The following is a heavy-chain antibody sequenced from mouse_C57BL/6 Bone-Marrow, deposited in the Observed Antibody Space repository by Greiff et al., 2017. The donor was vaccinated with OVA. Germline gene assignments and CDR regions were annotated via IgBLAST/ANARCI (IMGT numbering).Heavy chain of an antibody. CDR2: IYPRSGNT. V-gene: IGHV1-81*01. J-gene: IGHJ3*01. CDR3: ARGGITTVVQFAD. Sequence: VHLQPSGAALARPGASVQLSCQASVYTFTSSGLSLVTQRTCQGLAWIVEIYPRSGNTYYNEKFKGKATQTADKSSSTAYMELRSLTSEDSAVYVCARGGITTVVQFADGGKGTLVTVAA. CDR1: VYTFTSSG. D-gene: IGHD1-1*01.